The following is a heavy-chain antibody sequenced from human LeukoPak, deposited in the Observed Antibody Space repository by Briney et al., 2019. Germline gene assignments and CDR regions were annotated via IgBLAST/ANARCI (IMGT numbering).Heavy chain of an antibody. J-gene: IGHJ6*02. CDR1: ESTFSKYW. D-gene: IGHD2-2*01. V-gene: IGHV3-74*01. CDR2: INPDGSRT. CDR3: ARDETDCSSTGCSYPISFGMDV. Sequence: GGSLRLSCAASESTFSKYWMHWVRQAPGKGLVWVSRINPDGSRTNYADSVAGRFTISRDNAKNTLYLQMNSLRAEDTAVYYCARDETDCSSTGCSYPISFGMDVWGQGTTVTVSS.